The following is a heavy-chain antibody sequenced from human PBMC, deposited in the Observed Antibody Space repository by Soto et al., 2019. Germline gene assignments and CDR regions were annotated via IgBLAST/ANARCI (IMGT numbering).Heavy chain of an antibody. CDR2: IITVLNIA. Sequence: QVQLVQSGAEMKRPGSSVKVSCETSGGIFTNYTFNWVRQAPGQGLEWMGCIITVLNIANYAQKFQGRITITADKSTSTAYLELTSLTSEDTAIYFCAKAPTASSPFDYWGHGTLVTVSS. CDR1: GGIFTNYT. D-gene: IGHD1-26*01. CDR3: AKAPTASSPFDY. V-gene: IGHV1-69*02. J-gene: IGHJ4*01.